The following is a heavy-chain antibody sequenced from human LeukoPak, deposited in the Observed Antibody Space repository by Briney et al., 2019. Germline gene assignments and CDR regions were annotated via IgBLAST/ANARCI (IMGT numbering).Heavy chain of an antibody. CDR2: IYGGGST. J-gene: IGHJ6*02. V-gene: IGHV3-53*01. D-gene: IGHD6-19*01. CDR3: ARGGSGWAPKDNGMDV. Sequence: GGSLRLSCAASGFTVSSNYMSWVRQAPGKGLEWVSVIYGGGSTYYADSVKGRFTISRDNSKNTLYLQMNSLRAEDTAMYYCARGGSGWAPKDNGMDVWGQGTTVTVSS. CDR1: GFTVSSNY.